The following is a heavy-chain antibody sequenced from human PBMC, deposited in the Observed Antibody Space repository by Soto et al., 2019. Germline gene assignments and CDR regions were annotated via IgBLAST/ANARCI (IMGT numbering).Heavy chain of an antibody. CDR3: ARSPRITVPTLYYFDY. Sequence: QITLKESGPTLVKPTQTLTLTCTFSGFSLSTSGVGVGWIRQPPGKALEWLALIYWDDDKRNSPSLKNRLTIPXXNXKXPVVLTMTNMDPVDTATYCCARSPRITVPTLYYFDYWGQGTLVTVAS. V-gene: IGHV2-5*02. CDR2: IYWDDDK. J-gene: IGHJ4*02. CDR1: GFSLSTSGVG. D-gene: IGHD3-16*01.